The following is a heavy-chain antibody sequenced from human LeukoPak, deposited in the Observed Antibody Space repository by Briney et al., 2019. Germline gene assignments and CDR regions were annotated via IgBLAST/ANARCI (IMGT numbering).Heavy chain of an antibody. D-gene: IGHD4-11*01. CDR3: ARPHDYSNSPGYY. J-gene: IGHJ4*02. Sequence: GGSLRLSCAASGFTFSSYSMNWVRQAPGKGLEWVSSISSSSSYIYYADSVRGRFTISRDNAKNSLYLQMNSLRAEDTAVYYCARPHDYSNSPGYYWGQGTLVTVSS. CDR2: ISSSSSYI. V-gene: IGHV3-21*01. CDR1: GFTFSSYS.